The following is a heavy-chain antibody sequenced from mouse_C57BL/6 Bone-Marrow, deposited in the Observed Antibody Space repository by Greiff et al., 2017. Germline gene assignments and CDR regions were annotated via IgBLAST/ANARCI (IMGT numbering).Heavy chain of an antibody. CDR1: GYTFTSYW. V-gene: IGHV1-69*01. CDR3: SRGVYDGSSRYCDV. Sequence: QVQLQQPGAELVMPGASVKLSCKASGYTFTSYWMHWVKQRPGQGLEWIGEIDPSDSYTNYTQQFKGKSTLTVDTSSSTAYMQLSSLTSEDSAVYYSSRGVYDGSSRYCDVWGTGTTVTVSS. D-gene: IGHD1-1*01. CDR2: IDPSDSYT. J-gene: IGHJ1*03.